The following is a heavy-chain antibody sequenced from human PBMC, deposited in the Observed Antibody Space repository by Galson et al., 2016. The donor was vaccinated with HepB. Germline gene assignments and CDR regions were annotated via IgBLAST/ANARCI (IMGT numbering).Heavy chain of an antibody. J-gene: IGHJ3*01. Sequence: TLSLTCSVSGGSVISAGFHWSWIRQHPGKGLEWIGSIYYSGSTFYNPSLKSRLSISLDPSKNQFSLNLNSVTAADTAVYFCACPLATISVAQTSGDAYDVWGQGTVVTVSS. CDR2: IYYSGST. CDR1: GGSVISAGFH. D-gene: IGHD5-12*01. V-gene: IGHV4-31*03. CDR3: ACPLATISVAQTSGDAYDV.